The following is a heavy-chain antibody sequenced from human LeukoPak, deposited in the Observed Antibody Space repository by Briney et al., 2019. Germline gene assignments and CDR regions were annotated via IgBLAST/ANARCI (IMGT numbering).Heavy chain of an antibody. CDR3: ARGRSGYGPFDAFDI. CDR2: ISDSSGYK. V-gene: IGHV3-11*05. Sequence: GGSLRLSCAASGFTFSDYYMSWICQTPGKGLEWVSYISDSSGYKNYADSLKGRFTISRDNAKSPVYLQMNSLRAEDRAVYYCARGRSGYGPFDAFDIWGQGTWVTVSS. D-gene: IGHD3-22*01. CDR1: GFTFSDYY. J-gene: IGHJ3*02.